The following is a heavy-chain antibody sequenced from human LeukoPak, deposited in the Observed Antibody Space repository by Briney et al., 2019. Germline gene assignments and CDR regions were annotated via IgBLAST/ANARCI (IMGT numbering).Heavy chain of an antibody. CDR1: GGTFSSYA. CDR3: ARHHENEDAFDI. CDR2: IIPIFGTA. J-gene: IGHJ3*02. D-gene: IGHD1-1*01. V-gene: IGHV1-69*13. Sequence: SVKVSCKASGGTFSSYAISWVRQAPGQGLEWMGGIIPIFGTANYAQKFQSRVTITADESTSTAYMELSSLRSEDTAVYYCARHHENEDAFDIWGQGTMVTVSS.